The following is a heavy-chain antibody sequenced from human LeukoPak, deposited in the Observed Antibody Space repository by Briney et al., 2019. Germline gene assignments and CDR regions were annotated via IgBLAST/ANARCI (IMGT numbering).Heavy chain of an antibody. J-gene: IGHJ5*02. CDR2: IYYSGST. V-gene: IGHV4-31*03. CDR1: GGSLRSGGYY. CDR3: TRGGSSSWLLDT. Sequence: SETLSLTCTVSGGSLRSGGYYWSWIRQHPGKGLEWIGYIYYSGSTHYNPSLKSRATISKDTSKNQFSLKISSVTAADTAVYYCTRGGSSSWLLDTWGQGTLVTVSS. D-gene: IGHD6-13*01.